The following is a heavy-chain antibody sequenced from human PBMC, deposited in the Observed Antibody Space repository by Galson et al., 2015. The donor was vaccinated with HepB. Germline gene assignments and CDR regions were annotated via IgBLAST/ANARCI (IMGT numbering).Heavy chain of an antibody. J-gene: IGHJ6*02. Sequence: SLRLSCAASGFTFSSYAMHWVRQAPGKGLEWVAVISYDGSNKYYADSVKGRFTISRDNSKNTLYLQMNSLRAEDTAVYYCARDLTRITMVRGVDTKAKTKYYYYGMDVWGQGTTVTVSS. D-gene: IGHD3-10*01. CDR2: ISYDGSNK. CDR1: GFTFSSYA. CDR3: ARDLTRITMVRGVDTKAKTKYYYYGMDV. V-gene: IGHV3-30-3*01.